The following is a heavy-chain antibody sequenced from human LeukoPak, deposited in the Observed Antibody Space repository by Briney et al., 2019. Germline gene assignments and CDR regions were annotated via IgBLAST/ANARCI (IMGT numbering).Heavy chain of an antibody. CDR1: GYTFTSYG. V-gene: IGHV1-18*01. Sequence: ASVKVSCKASGYTFTSYGISWVRQAPGQGLEWMGWISAYNGNTNYAQKLQGRVTMTTDTSTSTAYMELRSLRSDDTAVYYCARAMDIVVVPVEDYWGQGTLVTASS. D-gene: IGHD2-2*03. CDR3: ARAMDIVVVPVEDY. J-gene: IGHJ4*02. CDR2: ISAYNGNT.